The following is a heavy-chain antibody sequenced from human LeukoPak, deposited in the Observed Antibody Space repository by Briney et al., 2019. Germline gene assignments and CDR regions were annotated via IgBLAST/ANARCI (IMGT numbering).Heavy chain of an antibody. CDR1: GYSISSGYY. CDR3: ARRWDGHNLL. J-gene: IGHJ4*02. Sequence: SETLSLTCAVSGYSISSGYYWGWIRQPPGKGLEWIGSIYHSGSTYYNPSLKSRVTISVDTSKNQFSLKLSSVTAADTAVYYCARRWDGHNLLWGQGTLVTVSS. D-gene: IGHD5-24*01. V-gene: IGHV4-38-2*01. CDR2: IYHSGST.